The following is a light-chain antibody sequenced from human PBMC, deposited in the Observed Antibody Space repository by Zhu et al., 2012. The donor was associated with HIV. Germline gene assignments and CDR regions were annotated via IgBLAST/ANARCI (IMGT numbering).Light chain of an antibody. CDR1: QSISNR. V-gene: IGKV1-39*01. Sequence: DIQMTQSPSSLSASVGDTVTITCRASQSISNRLNWYQQKPGEAPNLLIYAASSLQRGVPSRFSGSGSGTDSTLTINNLQPADFATYFCQQSYTVSVTFGQGTKV. J-gene: IGKJ1*01. CDR3: QQSYTVSVT. CDR2: AAS.